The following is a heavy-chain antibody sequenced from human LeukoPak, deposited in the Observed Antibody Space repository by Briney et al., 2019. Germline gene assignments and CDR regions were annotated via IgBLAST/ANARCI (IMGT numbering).Heavy chain of an antibody. CDR2: IIPIVGTA. CDR1: GGTFSSYA. CDR3: ARPFDYYDSSGYSPDAFDI. V-gene: IGHV1-69*04. D-gene: IGHD3-22*01. Sequence: SVKVSGKASGGTFSSYAISWVRHAPGQGLEWMGRIIPIVGTANYAQKFQGRVTITADKSTSTAYMELSSLRSEDTAVYYCARPFDYYDSSGYSPDAFDIWGQGTMVTVSS. J-gene: IGHJ3*02.